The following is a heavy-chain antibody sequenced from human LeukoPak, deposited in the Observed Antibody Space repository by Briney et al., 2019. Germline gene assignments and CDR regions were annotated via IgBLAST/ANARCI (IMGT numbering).Heavy chain of an antibody. CDR1: GGSISSSSYY. CDR3: AREEMATAHY. D-gene: IGHD5-24*01. CDR2: IYYSGST. V-gene: IGHV4-39*01. J-gene: IGHJ4*02. Sequence: SETLSLTCTVSGGSISSSSYYWGWIRQPPGKGLERIGSIYYSGSTYYNQSLKSRATISVDTSKNQFSLKLSSVTVADTAVYYCAREEMATAHYWGQGTLVTVSS.